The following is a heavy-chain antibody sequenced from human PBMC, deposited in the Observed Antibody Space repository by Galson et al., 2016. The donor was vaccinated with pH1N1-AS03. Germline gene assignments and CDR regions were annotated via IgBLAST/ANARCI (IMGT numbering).Heavy chain of an antibody. CDR1: GLSLSELS. CDR2: FDREDGEA. V-gene: IGHV1-24*01. Sequence: SVKVSCKVSGLSLSELSMHWVRQAPGQGLEWMGCFDREDGEAIYAQKFQGRLTVTEDRSTDTAYMELSSLRPEDTATYYCPTDYDCWGQGTLVTVSS. J-gene: IGHJ4*02. CDR3: PTDYDC.